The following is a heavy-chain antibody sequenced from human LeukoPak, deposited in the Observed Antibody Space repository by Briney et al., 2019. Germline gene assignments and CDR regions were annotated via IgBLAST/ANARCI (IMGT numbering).Heavy chain of an antibody. J-gene: IGHJ3*02. V-gene: IGHV1-18*01. D-gene: IGHD3-3*01. Sequence: ASVKVSCKASGYTFTSYGISWVRQAPGQGLEWMGWISTYNGNTNYAQKVQGRVTMTTDTSTSTAYMELRSLRSDDTAVYYCARGLRFMEWLMNDAFDIWGQGTMVTVSS. CDR2: ISTYNGNT. CDR1: GYTFTSYG. CDR3: ARGLRFMEWLMNDAFDI.